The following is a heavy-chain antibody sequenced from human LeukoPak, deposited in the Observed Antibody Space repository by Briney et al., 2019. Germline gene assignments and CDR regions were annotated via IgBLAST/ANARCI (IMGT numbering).Heavy chain of an antibody. V-gene: IGHV3-30*02. D-gene: IGHD5-12*01. CDR3: AKDRRFLFSGYDYFDY. Sequence: GGSLRLSCAASGFTFSSYGMHWVRQAPGKGLEWVAYIRYDGSNKYYADSVKGRFTISRDNSKNTLYLQMNSLRAEDTAVYYCAKDRRFLFSGYDYFDYWGQGTLVTVSS. J-gene: IGHJ4*02. CDR1: GFTFSSYG. CDR2: IRYDGSNK.